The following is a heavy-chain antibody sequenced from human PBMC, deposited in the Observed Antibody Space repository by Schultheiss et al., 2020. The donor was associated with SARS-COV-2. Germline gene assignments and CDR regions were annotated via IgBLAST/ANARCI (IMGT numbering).Heavy chain of an antibody. Sequence: GGSLRLSCAASGFTFSSYDMHWVRQAPGKGLEYVSAISSNGGSTYYANSVKGRFTISRDNSKNTLYLQMGSLRAEDTAVYYCARDRFHFDSSGLPAYWGQGTLVTVSS. CDR1: GFTFSSYD. CDR2: ISSNGGST. CDR3: ARDRFHFDSSGLPAY. J-gene: IGHJ4*02. D-gene: IGHD3-22*01. V-gene: IGHV3-64*01.